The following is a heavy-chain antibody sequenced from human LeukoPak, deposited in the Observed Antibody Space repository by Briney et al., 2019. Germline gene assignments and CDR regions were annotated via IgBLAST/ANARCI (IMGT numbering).Heavy chain of an antibody. Sequence: GGSLRLSCAASGFTFSSYWMSWVRQAPGKGLEWVANIKQDGSEKYYVDSVKGRFTISRDNAKNSLYLQTNSLRAEDTAVYYCARDLDSSGWYGYYYYYYGMDVWGQGTTVTVSS. D-gene: IGHD6-19*01. CDR3: ARDLDSSGWYGYYYYYYGMDV. J-gene: IGHJ6*02. CDR1: GFTFSSYW. CDR2: IKQDGSEK. V-gene: IGHV3-7*01.